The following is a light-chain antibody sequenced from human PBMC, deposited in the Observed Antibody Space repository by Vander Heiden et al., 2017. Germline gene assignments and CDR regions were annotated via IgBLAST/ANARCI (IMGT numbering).Light chain of an antibody. CDR3: QAWDSSIGDVV. V-gene: IGLV3-1*01. CDR1: KLGDKY. Sequence: SYELTQPPSVSVSPGKTASITCSGDKLGDKYACWYQQTPDPSPVLVIYQDSKRPAGSAERFAGSNSGNTATLTISGTQAMDEADYYCQAWDSSIGDVVFGGGTKLTVL. J-gene: IGLJ2*01. CDR2: QDS.